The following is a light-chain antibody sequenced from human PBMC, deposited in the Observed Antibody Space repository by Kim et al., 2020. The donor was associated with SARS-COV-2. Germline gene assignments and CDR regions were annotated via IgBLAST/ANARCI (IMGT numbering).Light chain of an antibody. J-gene: IGKJ1*01. Sequence: EIVLTQSPGTLSLSPGERATLSCRASQSVSSNYLAWYQQKPGQAPRLLIYRASSRATGIPDRLSGSGSGTDFTLTISRLEPEDFAVYYCLQYGSSPWTFGQGTKVDIK. CDR1: QSVSSNY. V-gene: IGKV3-20*01. CDR3: LQYGSSPWT. CDR2: RAS.